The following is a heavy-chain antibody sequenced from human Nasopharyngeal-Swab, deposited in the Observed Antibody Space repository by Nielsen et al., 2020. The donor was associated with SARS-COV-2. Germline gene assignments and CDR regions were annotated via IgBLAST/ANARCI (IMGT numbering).Heavy chain of an antibody. CDR2: INGGNGNT. D-gene: IGHD1-1*01. Sequence: ASVKVSCNTSGYSVTRYTNHWVRQAPGQGLDWMGWINGGNGNTKYSQKFHGRVTITRDTSASTAYMELSGLRSDDTAVYYCAIQLEPFNYYWYMDVWAKGTSVIVSS. J-gene: IGHJ6*03. V-gene: IGHV1-3*01. CDR3: AIQLEPFNYYWYMDV. CDR1: GYSVTRYT.